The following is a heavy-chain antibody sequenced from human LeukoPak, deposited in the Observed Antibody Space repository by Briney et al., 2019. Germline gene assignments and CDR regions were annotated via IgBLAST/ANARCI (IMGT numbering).Heavy chain of an antibody. D-gene: IGHD4-11*01. J-gene: IGHJ4*02. Sequence: SETLSLTCAVSGVSISSGGYSWSWIRQPPGKGLEWIGYIYHSGSTYYNPSLKSRVTISVDRSKNQFSLKLSSVTAADTAVYYCARVSYSNYYFDYWGQGTLVTVSS. CDR1: GVSISSGGYS. CDR3: ARVSYSNYYFDY. V-gene: IGHV4-30-2*01. CDR2: IYHSGST.